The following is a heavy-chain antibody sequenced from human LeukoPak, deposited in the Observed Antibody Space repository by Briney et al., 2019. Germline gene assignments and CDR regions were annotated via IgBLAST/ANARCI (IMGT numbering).Heavy chain of an antibody. V-gene: IGHV3-7*01. D-gene: IGHD3-3*01. CDR1: GFTFSSYW. J-gene: IGHJ5*02. CDR2: IKQDGSEK. CDR3: ARDHANYDFWSGYYTPYNWFDP. Sequence: PGGSLRLSCAASGFTFSSYWMSWVRQAPGKGLEGVANIKQDGSEKYYVDSVKGRFTISRDNAKNSLYLQMNSLRAEDTAVYYCARDHANYDFWSGYYTPYNWFDPWGQGTLVTVSS.